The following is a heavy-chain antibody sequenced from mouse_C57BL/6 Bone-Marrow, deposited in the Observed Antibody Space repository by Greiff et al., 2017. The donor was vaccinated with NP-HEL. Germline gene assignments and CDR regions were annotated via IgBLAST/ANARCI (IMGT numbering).Heavy chain of an antibody. CDR3: ATICFDY. V-gene: IGHV1-19*01. CDR1: GYSFTDYY. Sequence: EVQLQQSGPELVKPGASVKISCKASGYSFTDYYMNWVKQSHGKSLEWIGVINPYNGGTSYNQKFKGKATLTVDKSSSTAYMELNSLTSEDSAVYYCATICFDYWGQGTTLTVSS. CDR2: INPYNGGT. J-gene: IGHJ2*01.